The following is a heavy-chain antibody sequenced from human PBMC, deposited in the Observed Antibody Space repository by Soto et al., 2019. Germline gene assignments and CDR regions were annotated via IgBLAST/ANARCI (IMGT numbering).Heavy chain of an antibody. J-gene: IGHJ3*02. CDR1: GGYFSGYY. CDR3: ARRDYGPIDI. Sequence: SETLSLTCAVYGGYFSGYYWGWIRQPPGKGLEWIGEINHSGSTNYNPPLKSRVTISVDTSKNQFSLRLSSVTAADTAVYYCARRDYGPIDIWGQGTMVTVSS. D-gene: IGHD3-10*01. CDR2: INHSGST. V-gene: IGHV4-34*01.